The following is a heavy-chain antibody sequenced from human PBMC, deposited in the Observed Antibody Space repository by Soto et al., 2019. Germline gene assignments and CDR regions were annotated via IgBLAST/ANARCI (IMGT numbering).Heavy chain of an antibody. J-gene: IGHJ6*02. V-gene: IGHV4-34*01. CDR3: ARQEVPQWFTKGYYGMDV. Sequence: SETLSLTCAVYGGSFSGYYWTWIRQPPGKGLEWIGEINHRGNTNYNPSLKSRVTISVDTSKNQYSLKLTSVTAADTAVYYCARQEVPQWFTKGYYGMDVWDQGTTVTVS. CDR2: INHRGNT. CDR1: GGSFSGYY. D-gene: IGHD2-8*01.